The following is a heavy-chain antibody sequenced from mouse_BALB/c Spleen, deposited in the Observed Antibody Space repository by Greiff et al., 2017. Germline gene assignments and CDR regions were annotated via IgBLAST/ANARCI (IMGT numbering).Heavy chain of an antibody. CDR3: ARGDYYAMDY. CDR2: ISSGGST. J-gene: IGHJ4*01. Sequence: DVMLVESGGGLVKPGGSLKLSCAASGFTFSSYAMSWVRQTPEKRLEWVASISSGGSTYYPDSVKGRFTISRDNARNILYLQMSSLRSEDTAMYYCARGDYYAMDYWGQGTSVTVSS. V-gene: IGHV5-6-5*01. CDR1: GFTFSSYA.